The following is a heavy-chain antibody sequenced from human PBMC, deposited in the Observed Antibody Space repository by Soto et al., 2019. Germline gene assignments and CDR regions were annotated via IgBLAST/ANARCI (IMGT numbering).Heavy chain of an antibody. J-gene: IGHJ5*02. D-gene: IGHD5-12*01. V-gene: IGHV1-18*01. Sequence: QVQLVQSGPEVKKPGASVKVSCKASGYTFTHYGITWVRQAPGQGLEWMEWITDYKGNTDYGQKVQGRVTMTMDAPRSTAYMDLWSLRPDDTAVYYCARVSAYEGWFGPWGQGTLVTVS. CDR2: ITDYKGNT. CDR3: ARVSAYEGWFGP. CDR1: GYTFTHYG.